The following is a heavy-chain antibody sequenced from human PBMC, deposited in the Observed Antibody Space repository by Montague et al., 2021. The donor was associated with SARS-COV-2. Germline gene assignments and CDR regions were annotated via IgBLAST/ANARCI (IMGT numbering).Heavy chain of an antibody. V-gene: IGHV3-48*03. Sequence: SLRLSCAASGFDFTSSEINWVRQAPGKGLEWVSYISTSGTLPSYMDSVKGRFTISRDNAKKSLYLQMDSLRAEDTAVYYCAKQNGDFQNWIDPWGQGTLVTVSS. CDR3: AKQNGDFQNWIDP. J-gene: IGHJ5*02. CDR2: ISTSGTLP. D-gene: IGHD4-17*01. CDR1: GFDFTSSE.